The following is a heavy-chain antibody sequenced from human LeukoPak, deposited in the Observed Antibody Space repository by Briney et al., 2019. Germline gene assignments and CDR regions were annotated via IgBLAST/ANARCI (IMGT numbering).Heavy chain of an antibody. V-gene: IGHV3-74*01. Sequence: GGSLRLSCAASGFSIRGYWMHWVRQAPGKGLMWVSRIKSDGSWTNYADSVRGRFTISRDNAKNTLFLQMVGLRAEDTAIYYCVRDGDAYDFDLWGQGILVTVFS. D-gene: IGHD5-12*01. J-gene: IGHJ4*02. CDR2: IKSDGSWT. CDR1: GFSIRGYW. CDR3: VRDGDAYDFDL.